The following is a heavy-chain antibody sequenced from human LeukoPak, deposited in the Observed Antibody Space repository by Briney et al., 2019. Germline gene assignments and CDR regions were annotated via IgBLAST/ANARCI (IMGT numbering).Heavy chain of an antibody. Sequence: SVKVSCKASGGTFTIHTITWVRQAPGQGLEWMVRIIPVVGTHYAQKFQGRVTITSDKSTSTAYMELSSLRSDDTAVYYCANDDTSGYYQAWGQGTLVTVSS. J-gene: IGHJ4*02. CDR2: IIPVVGT. CDR3: ANDDTSGYYQA. D-gene: IGHD3-22*01. CDR1: GGTFTIHT. V-gene: IGHV1-69*02.